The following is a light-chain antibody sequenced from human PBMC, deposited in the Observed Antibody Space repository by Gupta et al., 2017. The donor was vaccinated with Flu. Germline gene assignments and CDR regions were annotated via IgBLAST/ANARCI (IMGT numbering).Light chain of an antibody. Sequence: PSSLSASVGDRVAISCRASRNVNSSLNWYQKKGGKAPELLIYAATSLQMGVPSRFSGSDSGTDFTLTIDRLQPEDFATYYCQQTDIAPFTFGQGTNLDIK. CDR3: QQTDIAPFT. V-gene: IGKV1-39*01. CDR2: AAT. J-gene: IGKJ2*01. CDR1: RNVNSS.